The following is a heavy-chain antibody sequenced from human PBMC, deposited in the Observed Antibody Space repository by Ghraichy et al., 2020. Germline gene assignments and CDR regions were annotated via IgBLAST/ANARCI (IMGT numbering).Heavy chain of an antibody. Sequence: ESLNISCTVSGGSISSYYWSWIRQPPGKGLEWIGYIYYSGSTNYNPSLKSRVTISVDTSKNQFSLKLSSVTAADTAVYYCARSVGEGYYYGVDVWGQGTTVTVSS. J-gene: IGHJ6*02. CDR1: GGSISSYY. CDR3: ARSVGEGYYYGVDV. D-gene: IGHD3-10*01. CDR2: IYYSGST. V-gene: IGHV4-59*01.